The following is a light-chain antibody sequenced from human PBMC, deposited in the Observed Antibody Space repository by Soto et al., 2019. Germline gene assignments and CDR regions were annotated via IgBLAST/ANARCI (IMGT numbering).Light chain of an antibody. CDR2: AAS. CDR3: QQSYSTPPANT. CDR1: QSISSY. J-gene: IGKJ2*01. Sequence: DIPMTQSPSSLSASVGDRVTITCRASQSISSYLNWYQQKPGKAPKLLIYAASSLQSGVPSRFSGSGSGTGFTLTISRLQPEDFATYYCQQSYSTPPANTFGQGTKLEIK. V-gene: IGKV1-39*01.